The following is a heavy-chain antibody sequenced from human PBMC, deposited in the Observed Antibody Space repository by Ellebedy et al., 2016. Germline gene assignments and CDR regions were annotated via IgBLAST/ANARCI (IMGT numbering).Heavy chain of an antibody. CDR2: IYFNGRT. CDR3: TKYDYDSGRNRWFDP. V-gene: IGHV4-30-4*01. CDR1: GGSIGSGDYY. Sequence: SETLSLXXTVSGGSIGSGDYYWSWIRQPPGRGLEWVAYIYFNGRTYFNPSLKSRVTMSVDTSKNQFSLKLSSVTAADTAVYYCTKYDYDSGRNRWFDPWGQGTLVTVSS. J-gene: IGHJ5*02. D-gene: IGHD3-10*01.